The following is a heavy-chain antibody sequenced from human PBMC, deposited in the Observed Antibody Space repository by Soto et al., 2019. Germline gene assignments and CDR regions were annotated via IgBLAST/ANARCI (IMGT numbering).Heavy chain of an antibody. CDR1: GFTFTSSA. Sequence: QMQLVQSGPEVKKPGTSVKVSCKASGFTFTSSAVQWVRQARGQRLEWIGWIVVGSGNTNYAQKFQERVTITRDMHTSTACVERSSLRSEDTTVYYCAADRRQLWGLGGMDVWGQGTTVTVSS. CDR3: AADRRQLWGLGGMDV. D-gene: IGHD5-18*01. J-gene: IGHJ6*02. CDR2: IVVGSGNT. V-gene: IGHV1-58*01.